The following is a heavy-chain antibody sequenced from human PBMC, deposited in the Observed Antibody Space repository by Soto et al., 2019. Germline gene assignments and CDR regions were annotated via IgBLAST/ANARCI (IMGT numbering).Heavy chain of an antibody. CDR2: IHSSSSWQ. J-gene: IGHJ6*04. Sequence: EVQLVESGGGLVQPGGSLKLSCAASGFTFSTHSMNWVRQAPGRGLEWVSYIHSSSSWQVYADSVRGRFTVSRDNAKNSLYLQMSGLRAGDPAVYYCVFDFWLVPTVWGKGTTVPVSS. CDR1: GFTFSTHS. V-gene: IGHV3-48*01. CDR3: VFDFWLVPTV. D-gene: IGHD3-3*01.